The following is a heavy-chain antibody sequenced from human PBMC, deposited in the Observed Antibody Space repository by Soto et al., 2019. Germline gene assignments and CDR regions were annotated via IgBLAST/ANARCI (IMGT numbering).Heavy chain of an antibody. Sequence: SQTLSLTCAISGDSVSSNSAAWNWLRQSPSRGLGWLGRTYYRSKWYNDYVVSVKSRITINPDTSKNQFSLQLNSVTPEDTAVYYCARERGVLSEAFDIWGQGTVVTVSS. CDR3: ARERGVLSEAFDI. D-gene: IGHD3-10*01. J-gene: IGHJ3*02. CDR2: TYYRSKWYN. V-gene: IGHV6-1*01. CDR1: GDSVSSNSAA.